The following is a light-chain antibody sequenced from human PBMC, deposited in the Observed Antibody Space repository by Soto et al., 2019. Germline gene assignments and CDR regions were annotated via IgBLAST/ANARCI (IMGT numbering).Light chain of an antibody. CDR2: DAS. Sequence: ILMTQSPATLSVSPGERATLSCRASQSVSNNLAWYQQKPGQAPRLLIYDASTRATGIPARFSDSGSGTEFTLTINGLQSEDFAVYYCQQYNNRPPWTFGQGTKVEIK. V-gene: IGKV3-15*01. CDR1: QSVSNN. CDR3: QQYNNRPPWT. J-gene: IGKJ1*01.